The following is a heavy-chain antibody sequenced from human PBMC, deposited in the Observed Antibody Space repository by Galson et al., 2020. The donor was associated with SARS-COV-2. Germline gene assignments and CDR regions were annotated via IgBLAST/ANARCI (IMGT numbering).Heavy chain of an antibody. CDR3: ARVRVTMIVVVITADAFDI. V-gene: IGHV4-31*03. J-gene: IGHJ3*02. Sequence: SETLSLPCTVSGGSISSGGYYWSWIRQHPGKGLEWIGYIYYSGSTYYNPSLKSRVTISVDTSKNQFSLKLSSVTAADTAVYYCARVRVTMIVVVITADAFDIWGQGTMVTVSS. CDR2: IYYSGST. D-gene: IGHD3-22*01. CDR1: GGSISSGGYY.